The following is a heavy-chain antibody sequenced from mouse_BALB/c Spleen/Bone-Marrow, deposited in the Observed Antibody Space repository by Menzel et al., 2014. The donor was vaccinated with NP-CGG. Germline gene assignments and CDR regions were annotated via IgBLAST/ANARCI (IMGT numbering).Heavy chain of an antibody. J-gene: IGHJ3*01. CDR2: IWAGGST. Sequence: VQGVESGPGLVAPSQSLSITCTVSGFSLTSYGVHWVRQPPGKGLEWLGVIWAGGSTNYNSALMSRLSISKDNSKSQVFLKMNSLQTDDTAMYYCAREATMITWFAYWAKGLWSLSLQ. V-gene: IGHV2-9*02. CDR1: GFSLTSYG. CDR3: AREATMITWFAY. D-gene: IGHD2-4*01.